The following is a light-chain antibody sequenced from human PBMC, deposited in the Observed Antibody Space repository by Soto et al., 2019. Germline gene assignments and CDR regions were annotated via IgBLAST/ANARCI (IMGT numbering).Light chain of an antibody. Sequence: EIVLTQSPATLSLSPGERATLSCGASQSVSSSYLAWYQQKPGLAPRLLIYDASNRAPDIPDRFSGSGSGTDFALTISRLEPEDFAMYYCQQYGSSPNTFGQGTKLEIK. V-gene: IGKV3D-20*01. CDR1: QSVSSSY. CDR3: QQYGSSPNT. CDR2: DAS. J-gene: IGKJ2*01.